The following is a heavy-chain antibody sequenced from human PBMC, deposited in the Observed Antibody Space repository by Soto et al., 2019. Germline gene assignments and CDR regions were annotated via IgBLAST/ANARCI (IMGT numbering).Heavy chain of an antibody. CDR3: AKPHSGWYTPFDS. J-gene: IGHJ4*02. D-gene: IGHD6-19*01. V-gene: IGHV3-23*01. Sequence: EVQLLESGGGLVQPGGSLRLSCAASGFIFSSYALSWVRQAPGKGLEWVSAISGSGTTTYYADSVKGRFTFSRDNSKNILYLQMNSLRAEDTAVYYCAKPHSGWYTPFDSWGQGTLVTVSS. CDR1: GFIFSSYA. CDR2: ISGSGTTT.